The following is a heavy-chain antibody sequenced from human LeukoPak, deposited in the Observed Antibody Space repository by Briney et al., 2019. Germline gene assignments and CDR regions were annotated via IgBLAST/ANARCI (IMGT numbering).Heavy chain of an antibody. CDR1: GDSISTSNSY. CDR2: IYYSGNT. V-gene: IGHV4-39*07. D-gene: IGHD4-17*01. CDR3: ARLQATVSIHSYFDY. J-gene: IGHJ4*02. Sequence: SGTLSLTCTVSGDSISTSNSYWGWIRQPPGKGLEWIGSIYYSGNTYYNASLESRVTISVDTSKNQISLKLTSVTAADTAVYYCARLQATVSIHSYFDYWGQGTLVTVSS.